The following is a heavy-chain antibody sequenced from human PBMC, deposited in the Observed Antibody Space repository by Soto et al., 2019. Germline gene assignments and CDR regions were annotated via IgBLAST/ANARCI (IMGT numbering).Heavy chain of an antibody. CDR3: ARQDRVVAEGRWFDP. J-gene: IGHJ5*02. D-gene: IGHD2-15*01. CDR2: VHYSGNT. CDR1: GYPIPGGNH. Sequence: SETLPLTSTVLGYPIPGGNHWAWIRHPPGKGLEWLGSVHYSGNTYYNPSLKSRLTISVDKSKNQFSLNLSSVTAADTAVYYCARQDRVVAEGRWFDPWGQGTLVTVS. V-gene: IGHV4-38-2*02.